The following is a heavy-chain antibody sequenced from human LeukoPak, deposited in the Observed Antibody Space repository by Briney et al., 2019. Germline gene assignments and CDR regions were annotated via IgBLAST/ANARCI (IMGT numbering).Heavy chain of an antibody. Sequence: PGGSLRLSCAASGFTFSSYGMHWVRQAPGKGLEWVAVIWYDGSNKYYADSVKGRFTISRDNSKKTLYLQMNSLRAEDTAVYYCAAHHGELGYFDYWGQGTLVTVSS. J-gene: IGHJ4*02. V-gene: IGHV3-33*01. D-gene: IGHD1-26*01. CDR3: AAHHGELGYFDY. CDR2: IWYDGSNK. CDR1: GFTFSSYG.